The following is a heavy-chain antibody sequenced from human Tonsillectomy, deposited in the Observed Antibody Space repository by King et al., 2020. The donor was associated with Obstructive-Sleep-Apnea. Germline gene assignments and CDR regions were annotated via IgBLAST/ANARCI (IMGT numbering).Heavy chain of an antibody. CDR1: GYTFTSYY. CDR2: INPSGCST. D-gene: IGHD3-10*01. J-gene: IGHJ4*02. V-gene: IGHV1-46*01. CDR3: ASTNSYYYGSGSYYKVFDY. Sequence: QLVQSGAEVKKPGASVNISCKASGYTFTSYYMHWVRQAPGQGLEWMGIINPSGCSTSYAQRFQGGVTMTRETSTSTVYMELTSLRFEDTAVYYCASTNSYYYGSGSYYKVFDYWGQGTLVTVSS.